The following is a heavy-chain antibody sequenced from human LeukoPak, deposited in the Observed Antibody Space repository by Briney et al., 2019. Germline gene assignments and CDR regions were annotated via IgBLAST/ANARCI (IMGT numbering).Heavy chain of an antibody. CDR2: IKQDGSEK. CDR1: GFTFSSYW. CDR3: ARRCSSTSCHGFDY. Sequence: PGGSLRLSCAASGFTFSSYWMSWVRQAPGKGLEWVANIKQDGSEKYYVDSVKGRFTISRDNAKNSLYLQMNSLRAEDTAVYYCARRCSSTSCHGFDYWGQGTLVTVSS. J-gene: IGHJ4*02. D-gene: IGHD2-2*01. V-gene: IGHV3-7*01.